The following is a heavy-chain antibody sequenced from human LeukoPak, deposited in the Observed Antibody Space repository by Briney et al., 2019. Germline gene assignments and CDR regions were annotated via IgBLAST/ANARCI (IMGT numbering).Heavy chain of an antibody. D-gene: IGHD1-20*01. V-gene: IGHV3-66*01. CDR2: IYSGGST. CDR1: GFTVSSNY. Sequence: GGSLRLSCAASGFTVSSNYMSWVRQAPGKGLEWVSVIYSGGSTYYADSVKGRFTISRDNSKNTLYLQMNSLRAEDTAVYYCARLITGTTHDDYWGQGTLVTVSS. CDR3: ARLITGTTHDDY. J-gene: IGHJ4*02.